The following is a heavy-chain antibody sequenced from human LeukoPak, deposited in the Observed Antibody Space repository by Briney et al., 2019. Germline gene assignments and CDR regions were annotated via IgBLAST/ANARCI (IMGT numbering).Heavy chain of an antibody. D-gene: IGHD4-17*01. J-gene: IGHJ5*02. CDR3: ARDPPKPTVTSNWFDP. Sequence: PGGSLRLSCAASGFTFSSYWISWVRQAPGKGLEWVANIKQDGSEKYYVDSVKGRFTISRDNAKNSLYLQMNSLRAEDTAVYYCARDPPKPTVTSNWFDPWGQGTLVTVSS. CDR1: GFTFSSYW. CDR2: IKQDGSEK. V-gene: IGHV3-7*03.